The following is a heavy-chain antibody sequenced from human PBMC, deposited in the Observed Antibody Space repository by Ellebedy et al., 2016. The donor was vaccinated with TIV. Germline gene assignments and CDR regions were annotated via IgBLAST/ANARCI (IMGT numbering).Heavy chain of an antibody. CDR3: ARETIIAVAGTNVDY. D-gene: IGHD6-19*01. V-gene: IGHV3-7*01. CDR2: IKQDGSEK. J-gene: IGHJ4*02. CDR1: GFTFSDYS. Sequence: GESLKISCAASGFTFSDYSMSWIRQVPGKGLEWVANIKQDGSEKYYVDSVKGRFTISRDNAKNSLYLQMNSLRAEDTAVYYCARETIIAVAGTNVDYWGQGTLVTVSS.